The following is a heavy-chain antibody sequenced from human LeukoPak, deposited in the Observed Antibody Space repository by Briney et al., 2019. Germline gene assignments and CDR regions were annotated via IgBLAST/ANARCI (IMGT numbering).Heavy chain of an antibody. CDR2: INQDGTMK. D-gene: IGHD1-26*01. CDR3: ARDPDQIEGANFHY. V-gene: IGHV3-7*01. J-gene: IGHJ4*02. Sequence: SCKASGYTFTSYDINWVRQAPGKGLEWVTNINQDGTMKYYVDSVKGRFAISRDNPKNSLYLQMNSLRAEDTAVYYCARDPDQIEGANFHYWGQGILVTVSS. CDR1: GYTFTSYD.